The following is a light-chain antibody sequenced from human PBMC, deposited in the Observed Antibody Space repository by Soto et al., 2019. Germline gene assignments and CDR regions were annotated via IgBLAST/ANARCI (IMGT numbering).Light chain of an antibody. Sequence: DIQMTQSPSTLSASAGDRVTITCRASQTISNWLAWYQQKPGKAPKLLIYGASSLESGVPSRFSGSGSGTEFTLTISSLQPDDFATYYCQQYNSYPYTFGQGTKLEIK. CDR2: GAS. V-gene: IGKV1-5*01. CDR1: QTISNW. J-gene: IGKJ2*01. CDR3: QQYNSYPYT.